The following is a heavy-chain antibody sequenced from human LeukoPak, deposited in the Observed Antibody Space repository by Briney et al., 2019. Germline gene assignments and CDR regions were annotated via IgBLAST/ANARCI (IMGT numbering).Heavy chain of an antibody. D-gene: IGHD4-23*01. J-gene: IGHJ4*02. CDR2: ISGRGINT. CDR1: GFTLSSYA. CDR3: ARETVGIDY. Sequence: PGGSLRLSCAASGFTLSSYAMSWVRQAPGKGLEWVSSISGRGINTNYADSVKGRFTISRDNSKITLYLQMNSLRAEDTAVYYCARETVGIDYWGQGTLVTVSS. V-gene: IGHV3-23*01.